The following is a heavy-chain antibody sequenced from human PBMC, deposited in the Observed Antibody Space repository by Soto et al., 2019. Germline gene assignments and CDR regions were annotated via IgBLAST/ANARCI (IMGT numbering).Heavy chain of an antibody. D-gene: IGHD1-26*01. Sequence: VVSLRLSWQVAGYSCTSYGIGWMRTLHGKGLEWMGIIYPGDSDTRYSPSFQGQVTISADKSISTAYLQWSSLKASDTAMYYCARPRGSYAYGMAVWGQGTTVTVSS. CDR2: IYPGDSDT. V-gene: IGHV5-51*01. J-gene: IGHJ6*02. CDR3: ARPRGSYAYGMAV. CDR1: GYSCTSYG.